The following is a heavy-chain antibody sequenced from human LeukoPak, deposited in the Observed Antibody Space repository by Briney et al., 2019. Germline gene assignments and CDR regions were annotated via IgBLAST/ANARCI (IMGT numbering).Heavy chain of an antibody. J-gene: IGHJ4*02. CDR2: IYSGGST. CDR3: ARDSSVTLSFDY. D-gene: IGHD3-9*01. Sequence: GGSLRLSCAASGFTVSTNYMSWVRQAPGKGLEWVSVIYSGGSTYYADSVKGRFTISRDNSKNTLYLQMNSLRAENTAVYYCARDSSVTLSFDYWGQGTLVTVSS. CDR1: GFTVSTNY. V-gene: IGHV3-66*01.